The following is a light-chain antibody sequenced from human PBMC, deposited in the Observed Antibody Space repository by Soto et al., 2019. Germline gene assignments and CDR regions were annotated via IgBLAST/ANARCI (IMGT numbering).Light chain of an antibody. J-gene: IGKJ2*01. V-gene: IGKV1-9*01. CDR1: QGISSY. CDR2: AAS. CDR3: QQLNSYPRT. Sequence: DIQLTQSPSFLSASVGDRVTITCRASQGISSYLAWYQQKPGKAPKLLIYAASTLQSGVPSRFSGSGSGTECTLTISSLQHEDFATYYCQQLNSYPRTFGHGTKLEIK.